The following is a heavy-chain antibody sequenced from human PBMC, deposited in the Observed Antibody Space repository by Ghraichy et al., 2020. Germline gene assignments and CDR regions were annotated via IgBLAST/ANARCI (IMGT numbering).Heavy chain of an antibody. CDR1: GFTFSGYA. D-gene: IGHD3-22*01. V-gene: IGHV3-23*01. CDR3: AKALFHYYDSSGYYYSGPLDY. CDR2: ISGSGDNT. Sequence: GALNISCAASGFTFSGYAMTWVRQAPGRGLEWISTISGSGDNTFYADSVKGRFTISRDNSKNTLYLQMNSLRAEDTAVYYCAKALFHYYDSSGYYYSGPLDYWGLGTLVTVSS. J-gene: IGHJ4*02.